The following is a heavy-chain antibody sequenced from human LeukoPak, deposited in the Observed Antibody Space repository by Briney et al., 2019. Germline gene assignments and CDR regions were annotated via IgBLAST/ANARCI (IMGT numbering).Heavy chain of an antibody. V-gene: IGHV4-34*01. CDR3: ARGEGAVAGRRWPYYFYYYVDV. Sequence: PSETLSLTCVVYGGSFSDYYWSWIRQPPGKGLEWIGEINHSGSTKYNPSLKSRVTISVHTSKNQFSLKLSSVTAADTAVYYCARGEGAVAGRRWPYYFYYYVDVWGKGATVTVSS. CDR2: INHSGST. J-gene: IGHJ6*03. CDR1: GGSFSDYY. D-gene: IGHD6-19*01.